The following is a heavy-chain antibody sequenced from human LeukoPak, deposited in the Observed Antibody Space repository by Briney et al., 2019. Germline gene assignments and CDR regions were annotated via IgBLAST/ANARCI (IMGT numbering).Heavy chain of an antibody. CDR3: ARVRYFDY. V-gene: IGHV3-30*03. J-gene: IGHJ4*02. CDR1: GFTFSSYS. Sequence: GGSLRLSCAASGFTFSSYSMNWVRQAPGKGLEWVAVISYDGSNKYYADSVKGRFTISRDNSKNTLYLQMNSLRAEDTAVYYCARVRYFDYWGQGTLVTVSS. CDR2: ISYDGSNK.